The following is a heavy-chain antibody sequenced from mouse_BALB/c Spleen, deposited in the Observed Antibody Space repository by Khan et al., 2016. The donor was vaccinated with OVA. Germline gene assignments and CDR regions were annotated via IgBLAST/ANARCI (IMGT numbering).Heavy chain of an antibody. CDR3: ARRGRRWDFDY. CDR2: INPSIGYT. V-gene: IGHV1-7*01. CDR1: GYTFINYW. D-gene: IGHD1-1*02. J-gene: IGHJ2*01. Sequence: VQLQQSGAELAKPGASVKMSCKASGYTFINYWILWVKQRPGQGLEWIGYINPSIGYTESNQNFKDKATLTADKSSRTSYMQLSSLTSEDSAVYYCARRGRRWDFDYGGQGTTLTVSA.